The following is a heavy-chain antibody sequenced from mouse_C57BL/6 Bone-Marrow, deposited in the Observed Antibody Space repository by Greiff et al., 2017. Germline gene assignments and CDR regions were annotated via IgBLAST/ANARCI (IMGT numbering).Heavy chain of an antibody. CDR1: GYTFTSYW. CDR2: IDPNSGGT. Sequence: QVQLQQPGAELVKPGASVKLSCKASGYTFTSYWMHWVKQRPGRGLEWIGRIDPNSGGTKYNEKVKSKATLTVDKPSSTAYMQLSSLTSEDSAVYYCARRECHYWYFDVWGTGTTVTVSS. V-gene: IGHV1-72*01. CDR3: ARRECHYWYFDV. J-gene: IGHJ1*03.